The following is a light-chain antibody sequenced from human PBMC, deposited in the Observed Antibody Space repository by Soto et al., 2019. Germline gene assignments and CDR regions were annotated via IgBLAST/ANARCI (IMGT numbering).Light chain of an antibody. J-gene: IGKJ2*01. V-gene: IGKV1-39*01. CDR2: AGS. Sequence: DIQMTQSPSSLSASGGDRVTITCRASQTIGRYLNWYQQQPGKDPKLLIYAGSNLQSGVPSRFSGTGSGTDFTLTISSLQPEDFATYYCQQSFITPHTFGQGTKVDIK. CDR1: QTIGRY. CDR3: QQSFITPHT.